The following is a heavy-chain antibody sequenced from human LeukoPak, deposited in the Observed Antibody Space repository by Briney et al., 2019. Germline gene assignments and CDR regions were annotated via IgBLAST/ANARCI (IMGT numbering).Heavy chain of an antibody. CDR1: GFTFGDYG. V-gene: IGHV3-30*18. CDR2: ISYDGSNK. J-gene: IGHJ4*02. CDR3: AKDGRVLVPAAPDYFDS. D-gene: IGHD2-2*01. Sequence: QPGRSLRLSCAASGFTFGDYGMHWVRQAPGKGLEWVALISYDGSNKYYADSVKGRFTVSRDNSKNTLYLQMNNLRGEDTAVYYCAKDGRVLVPAAPDYFDSWGQGTLVTVSS.